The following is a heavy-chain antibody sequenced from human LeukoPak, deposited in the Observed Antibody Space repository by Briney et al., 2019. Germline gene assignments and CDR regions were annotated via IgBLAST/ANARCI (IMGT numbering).Heavy chain of an antibody. J-gene: IGHJ4*02. CDR3: ARANMVRGVMAF. CDR2: INHSGST. Sequence: SETLSLTCTVSGYSISSGYYWGWIRQPPGKGLEWIGEINHSGSTNYNPSLKSRVTISVDTSKNQFSLKLSSVTAADTAVYYCARANMVRGVMAFGGQGTLVTVSS. CDR1: GYSISSGYY. V-gene: IGHV4-38-2*02. D-gene: IGHD3-10*01.